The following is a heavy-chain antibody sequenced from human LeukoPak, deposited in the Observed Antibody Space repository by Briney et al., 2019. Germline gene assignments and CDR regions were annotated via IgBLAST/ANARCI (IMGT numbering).Heavy chain of an antibody. V-gene: IGHV4-39*01. CDR1: GGSISSSNAY. D-gene: IGHD5-18*01. CDR3: ASPRGFSYGYFDN. J-gene: IGHJ4*02. Sequence: SETLSLTCTVSGGSISSSNAYWGWIRQPPGKGLEWIGSIYYSKNTYYNPSLKSRVTISADTSKNQFSLTLGSVSATGTAVYYCASPRGFSYGYFDNWGQGTLVTVSS. CDR2: IYYSKNT.